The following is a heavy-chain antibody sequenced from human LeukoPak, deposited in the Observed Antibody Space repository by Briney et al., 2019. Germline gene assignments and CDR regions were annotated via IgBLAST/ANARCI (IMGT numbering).Heavy chain of an antibody. CDR3: ARGSYCSGGSCMFDY. CDR2: VYHTGNT. Sequence: SETLSLTCTISGGSMSSYYWSWIRQPPGKGLEWIGHVYHTGNTNYNPSLKSRVTISADTSKNELSLKLSSVTAADTAVYYCARGSYCSGGSCMFDYWGQGTLVTVSS. D-gene: IGHD2-15*01. V-gene: IGHV4-59*01. J-gene: IGHJ4*02. CDR1: GGSMSSYY.